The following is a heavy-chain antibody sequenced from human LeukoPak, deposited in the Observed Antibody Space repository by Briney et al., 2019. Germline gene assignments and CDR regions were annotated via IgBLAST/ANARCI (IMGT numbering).Heavy chain of an antibody. J-gene: IGHJ3*02. Sequence: SVKVSCKASGGTFSSYAISWVRQAPGQGLEWMGGIIPIFGTANYAQKFQGRVTITADESTSTAYMELSSLRSEDTAVYYCARLGGGVRKRGYSYGYDAFDIWGQGTMVTVSS. CDR3: ARLGGGVRKRGYSYGYDAFDI. CDR2: IIPIFGTA. D-gene: IGHD5-18*01. V-gene: IGHV1-69*13. CDR1: GGTFSSYA.